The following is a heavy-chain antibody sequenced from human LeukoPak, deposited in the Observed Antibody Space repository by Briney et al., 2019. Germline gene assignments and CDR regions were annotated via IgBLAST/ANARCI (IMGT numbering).Heavy chain of an antibody. D-gene: IGHD5-24*01. CDR3: ATKTPVNYPYDY. J-gene: IGHJ4*02. V-gene: IGHV3-23*01. CDR2: SGTSGDT. Sequence: GGSLRLSCAASGLTFSTSPMIWLRLAPGNGLEWVSTSGTSGDTYYADSVKGRFTISRRNSKSTLSLQIANLRGEDTAVYYCATKTPVNYPYDYWGQGTLVTVSP. CDR1: GLTFSTSP.